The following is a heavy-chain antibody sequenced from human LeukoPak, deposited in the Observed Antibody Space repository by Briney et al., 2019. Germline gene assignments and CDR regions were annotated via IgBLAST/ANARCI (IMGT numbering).Heavy chain of an antibody. CDR2: IYSGGST. V-gene: IGHV3-53*01. J-gene: IGHJ4*02. CDR1: GFTVSSNC. Sequence: GGSLRLSCAASGFTVSSNCMSWVRQAPGKGLEWVSVIYSGGSTYYADSVKGRFTISRDNSKNTLYLQMNSLRAEDTAVYYCARESHDYGTFVYWGQGTLVTVSS. CDR3: ARESHDYGTFVY. D-gene: IGHD4-17*01.